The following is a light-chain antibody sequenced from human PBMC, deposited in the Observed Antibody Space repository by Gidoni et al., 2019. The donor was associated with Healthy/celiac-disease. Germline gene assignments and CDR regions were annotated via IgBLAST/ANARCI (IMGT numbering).Light chain of an antibody. Sequence: EIVFTQSPATLSLSPGERATLSCRASQSVSSYLAWYQQKPGQAPRLLIYDASNRATGIPARFSGSGSGTDFTLTISSLEPEDFVVYYCQQRSNWPPLFTFGPGTKVDIK. V-gene: IGKV3-11*01. CDR1: QSVSSY. J-gene: IGKJ3*01. CDR2: DAS. CDR3: QQRSNWPPLFT.